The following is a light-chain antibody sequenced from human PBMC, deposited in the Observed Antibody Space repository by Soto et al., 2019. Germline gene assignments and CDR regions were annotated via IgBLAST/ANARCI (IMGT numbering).Light chain of an antibody. Sequence: QSALTQPASVSGSPGQSITISCTGTPSNVGGYNSVCWHQQHPGKAPKLIIYEASNRPSGVSDRFSASKSGNTGSLTISGLQADDEADYYCSSFKTTNTWVFGGGTKLTVL. CDR1: PSNVGGYNS. V-gene: IGLV2-14*01. CDR3: SSFKTTNTWV. J-gene: IGLJ3*02. CDR2: EAS.